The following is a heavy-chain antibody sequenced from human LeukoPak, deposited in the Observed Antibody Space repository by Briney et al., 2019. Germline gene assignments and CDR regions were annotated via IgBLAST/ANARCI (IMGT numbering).Heavy chain of an antibody. CDR3: ARLRQIMITFGGVIGPFDY. J-gene: IGHJ4*02. D-gene: IGHD3-16*02. V-gene: IGHV5-51*01. Sequence: GKSLQTSCKGSGSIFTSYRNGGVRQLAGKGEEWMGISYTGDSDTRYSPSVQGQVTISAARSICTAYLQWSSLRASDTAMYYCARLRQIMITFGGVIGPFDYWGQGTLVTVSS. CDR1: GSIFTSYR. CDR2: SYTGDSDT.